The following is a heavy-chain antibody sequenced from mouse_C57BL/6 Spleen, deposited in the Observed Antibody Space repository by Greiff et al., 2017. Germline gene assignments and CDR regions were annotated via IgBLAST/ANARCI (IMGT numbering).Heavy chain of an antibody. Sequence: EVQGVEPGGGLVQPGGSLKLSCAASGFTFSDYYMYWVRQTPEKRLEWVAYISNGGGRTYYTDTVKGRFTISRDNAKNTLYLQMSRLKSADAAIYYCARHSYCYYFDYWGQGTTLTVSS. D-gene: IGHD1-1*01. V-gene: IGHV5-12*01. CDR1: GFTFSDYY. CDR3: ARHSYCYYFDY. J-gene: IGHJ2*01. CDR2: ISNGGGRT.